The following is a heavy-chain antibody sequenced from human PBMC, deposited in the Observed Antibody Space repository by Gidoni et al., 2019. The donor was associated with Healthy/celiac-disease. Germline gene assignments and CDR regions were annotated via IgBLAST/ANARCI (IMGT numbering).Heavy chain of an antibody. CDR1: GGTFSSYA. J-gene: IGHJ6*03. D-gene: IGHD6-13*01. V-gene: IGHV1-69*01. CDR2: IIPIFGTA. Sequence: QVQLVQSGAEVKKPGSSVKVSCKASGGTFSSYAISWVRQAPGQGLEWMGGIIPIFGTANYAQKFQGRFTITADESTSTAYMELSSLRSEDTAVYYCAREGAAAGTPYYYMDVWGKGTTVTVSS. CDR3: AREGAAAGTPYYYMDV.